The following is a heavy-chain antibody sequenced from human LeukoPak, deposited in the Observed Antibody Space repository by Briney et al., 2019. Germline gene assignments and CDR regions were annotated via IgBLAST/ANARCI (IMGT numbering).Heavy chain of an antibody. CDR1: GDSVSTNRAA. CDR3: ARGRGTYGLFDY. J-gene: IGHJ4*02. D-gene: IGHD4-17*01. Sequence: SQTLSLTCALSGDSVSTNRAAWNWIRQSPSRGLEWLGRTYYKFKWYNDNAVSVKSRITINPDTSKNQFSLQLSSVTPEDTAVYYCARGRGTYGLFDYWGQGTLVTVSS. V-gene: IGHV6-1*01. CDR2: TYYKFKWYN.